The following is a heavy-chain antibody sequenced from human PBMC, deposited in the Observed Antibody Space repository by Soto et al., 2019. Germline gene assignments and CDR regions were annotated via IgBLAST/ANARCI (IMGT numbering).Heavy chain of an antibody. D-gene: IGHD5-18*01. V-gene: IGHV3-15*07. CDR3: SHGYYQYFNS. CDR1: GVTLTDVW. J-gene: IGHJ4*02. Sequence: PGGSLRLSCAVSGVTLTDVWMNWVRQAPGKGPEWVGRIKSNTAGGTTDFAAPVKGRFNISRDDSQNTLYLQMDSLKTEDTAVYYCSHGYYQYFNSWGPGTLVTVSS. CDR2: IKSNTAGGTT.